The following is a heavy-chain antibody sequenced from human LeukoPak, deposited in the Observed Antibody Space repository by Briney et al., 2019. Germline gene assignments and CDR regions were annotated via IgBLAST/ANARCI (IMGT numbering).Heavy chain of an antibody. D-gene: IGHD3-10*01. CDR3: ARDGDGSGSYSYDY. V-gene: IGHV1-18*01. CDR2: IHIYRGNT. Sequence: ASVNVSCKASGYSSTNYGISWVRQAPGQGLEWMGWIHIYRGNTNYAQKFQGRVTMTTDTSTSTAYMELRSLRSDDTAVYYCARDGDGSGSYSYDYWGQGTLVTVSS. CDR1: GYSSTNYG. J-gene: IGHJ4*02.